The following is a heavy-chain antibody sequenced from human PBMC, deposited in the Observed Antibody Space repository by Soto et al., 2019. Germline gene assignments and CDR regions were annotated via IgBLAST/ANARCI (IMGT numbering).Heavy chain of an antibody. CDR3: ALSFGVLIIVLAY. J-gene: IGHJ4*02. CDR2: IIPILGIA. D-gene: IGHD3-3*01. Sequence: ASVKVSCKASGGTFSSYTISWVRQAPGQGLEWMGRIIPILGIANYAQKFQGRVTITADKSTSTAYMELSSLRSEDTAVYYCALSFGVLIIVLAYRGQRTLVTVSS. CDR1: GGTFSSYT. V-gene: IGHV1-69*02.